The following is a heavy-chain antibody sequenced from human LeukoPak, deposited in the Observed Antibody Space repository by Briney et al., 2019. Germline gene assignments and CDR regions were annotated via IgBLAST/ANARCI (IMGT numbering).Heavy chain of an antibody. J-gene: IGHJ4*02. D-gene: IGHD2-2*01. CDR1: GYSISSGYY. Sequence: SETLSLTCTVSGYSISSGYYWGWIRQPPGKGLEWIGSIYHSGSTYYNPSLKSRVTISVDTSKNQFSLKLSSVTAADTAVYYCARGPLPAAAIDYWGQGTLVTVSS. CDR3: ARGPLPAAAIDY. CDR2: IYHSGST. V-gene: IGHV4-38-2*02.